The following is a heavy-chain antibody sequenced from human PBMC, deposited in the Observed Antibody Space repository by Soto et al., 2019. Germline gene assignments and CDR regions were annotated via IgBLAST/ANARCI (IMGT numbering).Heavy chain of an antibody. V-gene: IGHV4-31*03. CDR3: ARDGGYSYGDSSYYYYYMDV. D-gene: IGHD5-18*01. CDR1: GGSISSGGYY. CDR2: IYYSGST. J-gene: IGHJ6*03. Sequence: SETLSLTCTVSGGSISSGGYYWSWIRQHPGKGLEWIGYIYYSGSTYYNPSLKSRVTISVDTSKNQFSLKLSSVTAADTAVYYCARDGGYSYGDSSYYYYYMDVWGKGTTVTVSS.